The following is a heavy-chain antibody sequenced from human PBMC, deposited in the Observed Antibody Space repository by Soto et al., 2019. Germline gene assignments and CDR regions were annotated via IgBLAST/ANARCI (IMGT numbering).Heavy chain of an antibody. CDR1: GFTFSSYG. D-gene: IGHD6-13*01. V-gene: IGHV3-33*01. Sequence: GGSLRLSCAASGFTFSSYGMHWVRQAPGKGLEWVAVIWYDGSNKYYADSVKGRFTISRDNSKNTLYLQMNSLRAEDTAVYYCARDPTESWYFDYWGQGTLVTVSS. J-gene: IGHJ4*02. CDR3: ARDPTESWYFDY. CDR2: IWYDGSNK.